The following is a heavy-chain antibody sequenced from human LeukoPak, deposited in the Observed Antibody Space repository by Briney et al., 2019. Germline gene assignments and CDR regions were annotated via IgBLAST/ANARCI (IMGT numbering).Heavy chain of an antibody. J-gene: IGHJ4*02. CDR2: ISYDGSNK. V-gene: IGHV3-30*04. CDR3: AKGPVVPAATYYFDY. CDR1: GFTFSSYA. Sequence: GGSLRLSCAASGFTFSSYAMHWVRQAPGKGLEWVAVISYDGSNKYYADSVKGRFTISRDNSKNTLYLQMNSLRAEDTALYYCAKGPVVPAATYYFDYWGQGTLVTVSS. D-gene: IGHD2-2*01.